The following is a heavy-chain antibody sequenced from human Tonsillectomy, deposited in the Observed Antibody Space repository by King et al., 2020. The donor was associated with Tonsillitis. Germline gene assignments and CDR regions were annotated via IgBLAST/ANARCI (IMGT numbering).Heavy chain of an antibody. Sequence: EVQLVESGGGLVQPGGSLKLSCAASGFIFSGAAVNWVRQAPGKGLEWVGRIRTKSYNSGTQYAPSLEGRVTISRDDSTNTAYLEVRGLKSDDTAHYYCCRQRDSRGPLYGLDVWGQGATVIVSS. CDR1: GFIFSGAA. CDR3: CRQRDSRGPLYGLDV. J-gene: IGHJ6*02. CDR2: IRTKSYNSGT. D-gene: IGHD2-15*01. V-gene: IGHV3-73*02.